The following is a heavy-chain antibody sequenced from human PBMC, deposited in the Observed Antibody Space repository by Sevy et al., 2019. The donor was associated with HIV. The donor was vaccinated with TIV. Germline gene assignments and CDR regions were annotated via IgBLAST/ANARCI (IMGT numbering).Heavy chain of an antibody. CDR3: ARVKGYGEGAFDI. D-gene: IGHD3-10*01. CDR2: IYYSGST. CDR1: GGSISSYY. J-gene: IGHJ3*02. V-gene: IGHV4-59*01. Sequence: GSLRLSCTVSGGSISSYYWSWIRQPPGKGLEWIGYIYYSGSTNYNPSLKSRVTISVDTSKNQFSLKLSSVTAADTAVYYCARVKGYGEGAFDIWGQVTMVTVSS.